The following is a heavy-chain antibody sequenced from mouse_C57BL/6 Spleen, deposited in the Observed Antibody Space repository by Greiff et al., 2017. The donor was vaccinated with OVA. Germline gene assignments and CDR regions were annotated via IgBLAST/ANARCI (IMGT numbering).Heavy chain of an antibody. J-gene: IGHJ4*01. V-gene: IGHV1-82*01. D-gene: IGHD4-1*01. CDR1: GYAFSSSW. CDR2: IYPGDGDT. Sequence: QVQLQQSGPELVKPGASVKISCKASGYAFSSSWMNWVKQRPGKGLEWIGRIYPGDGDTNYNGKFKGKATLTADKSSSTAYMQLSSLTSEDSAVYFCASYELGANAMDYWGQGTSVTVSS. CDR3: ASYELGANAMDY.